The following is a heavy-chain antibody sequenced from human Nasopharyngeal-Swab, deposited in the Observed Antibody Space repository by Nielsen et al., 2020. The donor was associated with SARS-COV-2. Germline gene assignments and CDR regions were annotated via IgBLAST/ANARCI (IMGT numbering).Heavy chain of an antibody. CDR1: GFTFSSYW. Sequence: GESLKISCAASGFTFSSYWMSWVRQAPGKGLEWVANIKQDGSEKYYVDSVKGRSTISRDNAKNSLYLQMNSLRAEDTAVYYCAREGGDQVRGVIIGYYYYYGMDVWGQGTTVTVSS. CDR2: IKQDGSEK. V-gene: IGHV3-7*01. CDR3: AREGGDQVRGVIIGYYYYYGMDV. J-gene: IGHJ6*02. D-gene: IGHD3-10*01.